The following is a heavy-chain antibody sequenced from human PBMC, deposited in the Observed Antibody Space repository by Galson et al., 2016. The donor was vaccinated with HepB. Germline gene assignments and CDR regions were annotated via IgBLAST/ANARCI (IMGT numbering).Heavy chain of an antibody. V-gene: IGHV3-48*03. CDR3: ARDASGNFFFWFDQ. Sequence: SLRLSCAASGFTFSGHSMNWVRQAPGKGLGWISYITSSGVTMYADSVKGRFAISRDNAKNSVYLQMNSLRAEDTALYYFARDASGNFFFWFDQWGQGTHVTVSS. CDR1: GFTFSGHS. CDR2: ITSSGVTM. J-gene: IGHJ5*02. D-gene: IGHD3-10*01.